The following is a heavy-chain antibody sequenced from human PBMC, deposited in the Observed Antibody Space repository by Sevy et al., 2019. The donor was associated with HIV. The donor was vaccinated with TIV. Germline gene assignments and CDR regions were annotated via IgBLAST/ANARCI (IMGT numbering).Heavy chain of an antibody. CDR3: ARARGYSYGGDAFDI. V-gene: IGHV3-30-3*01. J-gene: IGHJ3*02. Sequence: GGSLRLSCAASGFTFSSYAMHWVRQAPGKGLEWVAVISYDGSNKYYADSVKGRFTIPRDNSKNTLYLQMNSLRAEDTAVYYCARARGYSYGGDAFDIWGQGTMVTVSS. D-gene: IGHD5-18*01. CDR1: GFTFSSYA. CDR2: ISYDGSNK.